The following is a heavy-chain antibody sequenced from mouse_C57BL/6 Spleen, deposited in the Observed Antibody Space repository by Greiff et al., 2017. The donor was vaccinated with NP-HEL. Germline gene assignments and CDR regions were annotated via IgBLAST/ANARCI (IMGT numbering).Heavy chain of an antibody. CDR2: IRNKANNHAT. V-gene: IGHV6-6*01. CDR1: GFTFSDAW. J-gene: IGHJ1*03. Sequence: EVMLVESGGGLVQPGGSLKLSCAASGFTFSDAWMDWVRQSPEKGLEWVAEIRNKANNHATYYAESVKGRFTISRDDSKSSVYLQMNSLRAEDTGIYYCTRRAYDYDGSWYFDVWGTGTTVTVSS. CDR3: TRRAYDYDGSWYFDV. D-gene: IGHD2-4*01.